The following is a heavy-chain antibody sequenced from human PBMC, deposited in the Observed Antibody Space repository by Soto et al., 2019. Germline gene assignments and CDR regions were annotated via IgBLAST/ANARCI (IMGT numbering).Heavy chain of an antibody. CDR1: GFTFGDYA. V-gene: IGHV3-49*03. D-gene: IGHD2-2*01. CDR2: IRSKAYGGTT. CDR3: TRGFCSSTSCYYLDY. Sequence: SLRLSCTASGFTFGDYAMSWFRQAPGKGLEWVGFIRSKAYGGTTEYAASVKGRFTISRDDSKSIAYLQMNSLKTEDTAVYYCTRGFCSSTSCYYLDYWGQGTLVTVSS. J-gene: IGHJ4*02.